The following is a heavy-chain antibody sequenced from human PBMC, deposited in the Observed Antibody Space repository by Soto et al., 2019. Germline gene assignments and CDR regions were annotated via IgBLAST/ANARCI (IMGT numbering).Heavy chain of an antibody. CDR1: GFTFSSYA. J-gene: IGHJ5*02. V-gene: IGHV3-23*01. CDR2: ISGSGGST. Sequence: GGSLRLSCAASGFTFSSYAMSWVRQAPGKGLEWVSAISGSGGSTYYADSVKGRFTISRDNSKNTLYLQMNSLRAEDTAVYYCAKGPPITIFGVVITGAPFDPWGQGTLVTVSS. CDR3: AKGPPITIFGVVITGAPFDP. D-gene: IGHD3-3*01.